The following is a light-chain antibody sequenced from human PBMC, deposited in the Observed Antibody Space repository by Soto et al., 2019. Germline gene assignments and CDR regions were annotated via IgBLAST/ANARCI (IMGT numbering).Light chain of an antibody. V-gene: IGKV3-15*01. CDR3: QQYNNWPLT. CDR2: GAS. J-gene: IGKJ1*01. CDR1: QSISSW. Sequence: PGDRVTITCRASQSISSWLAWYQQKPGQAPRLLIYGASTRATGIPARFSGSGSGTEFTLTISSLQSEDFAVYYCQQYNNWPLTFGQGTKVDI.